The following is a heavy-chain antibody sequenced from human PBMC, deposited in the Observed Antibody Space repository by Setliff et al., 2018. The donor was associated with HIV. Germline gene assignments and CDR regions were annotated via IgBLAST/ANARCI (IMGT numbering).Heavy chain of an antibody. CDR3: AREPAAIQGAYYYYYLDV. CDR1: GGSMSSNNW. Sequence: SETLSLTCAVSGGSMSSNNWWSWVRQPPGRGLEWIGDIHHSGSGNYNPPLKSRVTISVDTSKNQFSLELSSVTAADTAVYYCAREPAAIQGAYYYYYLDVWGKGTAVTVSS. D-gene: IGHD2-2*02. J-gene: IGHJ6*03. V-gene: IGHV4-4*02. CDR2: IHHSGSG.